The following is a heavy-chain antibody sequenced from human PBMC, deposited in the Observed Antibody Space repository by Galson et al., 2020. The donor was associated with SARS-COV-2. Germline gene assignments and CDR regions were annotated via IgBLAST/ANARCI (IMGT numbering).Heavy chain of an antibody. D-gene: IGHD3-9*01. CDR2: VNHSGST. V-gene: IGHV4-34*01. CDR3: ARRESGLDWFHRGHYLDY. Sequence: SQTLSLTCAVYGGSLRGYYWSWIRQPPGKRLEWIGEVNHSGSTNYNPSLKSRLIISTDTSKNQFSLRLSSVTAADTSVYYCARRESGLDWFHRGHYLDYWGQGTLVTVSA. CDR1: GGSLRGYY. J-gene: IGHJ4*02.